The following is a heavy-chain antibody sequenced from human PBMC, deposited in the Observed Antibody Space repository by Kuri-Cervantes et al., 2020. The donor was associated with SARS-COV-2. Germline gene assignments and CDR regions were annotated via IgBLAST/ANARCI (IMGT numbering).Heavy chain of an antibody. CDR2: IYYSGST. Sequence: GSLRLSCTASGGSISSYYWSWIRQPPGKGLEWIGYIYYSGSTNYNPSLKSRVTISVDTSKNQFSLQLNSVTPEDTAVYYCARDQGGSSWRPFDYWGQGNLVTVSS. V-gene: IGHV4-59*12. D-gene: IGHD6-13*01. CDR1: GGSISSYY. J-gene: IGHJ4*02. CDR3: ARDQGGSSWRPFDY.